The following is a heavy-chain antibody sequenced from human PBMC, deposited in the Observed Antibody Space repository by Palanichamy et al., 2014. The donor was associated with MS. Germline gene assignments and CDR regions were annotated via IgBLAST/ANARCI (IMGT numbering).Heavy chain of an antibody. J-gene: IGHJ4*02. CDR3: ARDGYGSGSSPYYFDY. V-gene: IGHV3-21*01. Sequence: EVQLVESGGGLVKPGGSLRLSCAASGFTFSSYSMNWVRQAPGKGLEWVSSISSSSSYIYYTDSVKGRFTISRDNAKNSLYLQMNSLRAEDTAVYYCARDGYGSGSSPYYFDYWGQGTLVTVSS. CDR1: GFTFSSYS. CDR2: ISSSSSYI. D-gene: IGHD3-10*01.